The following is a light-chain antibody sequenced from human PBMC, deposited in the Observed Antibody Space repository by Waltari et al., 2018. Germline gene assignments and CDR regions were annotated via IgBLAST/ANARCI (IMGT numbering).Light chain of an antibody. CDR1: QSVSRF. CDR3: QQYNDWPPLT. CDR2: GAS. J-gene: IGKJ4*01. V-gene: IGKV3-15*01. Sequence: EVVMTQSPAPLSVSPGERVTLSCRASQSVSRFVAWYQQKPGQAPRLLISGASTRATGIPARFSGSGSGTEFTLTISSLQSEDFAIYYCQQYNDWPPLTFGGGTKLEIK.